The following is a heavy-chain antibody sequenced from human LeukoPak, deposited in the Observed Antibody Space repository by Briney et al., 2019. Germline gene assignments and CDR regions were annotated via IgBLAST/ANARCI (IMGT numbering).Heavy chain of an antibody. CDR1: GFTFSSEW. V-gene: IGHV3-7*01. D-gene: IGHD2-2*01. CDR3: ARGQLVVPAAVRY. Sequence: GGSLRLSCAVSGFTFSSEWMSWVRQAPGKGLEGGANIKQDGSEKYYVDSVKARFNISRDNAKNSLYLQMNSLRAEDTAVYYCARGQLVVPAAVRYWGQGTLVTVSS. J-gene: IGHJ4*02. CDR2: IKQDGSEK.